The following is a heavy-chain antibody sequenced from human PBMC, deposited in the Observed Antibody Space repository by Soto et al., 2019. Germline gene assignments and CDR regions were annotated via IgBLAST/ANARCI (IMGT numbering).Heavy chain of an antibody. CDR2: IYSGGST. D-gene: IGHD4-17*01. V-gene: IGHV3-66*01. CDR1: GFTVSSNY. Sequence: GGSLRLSCAASGFTVSSNYMSWVRQAPGKGLEWVSVIYSGGSTYYADSVKGRFTISRDNSKNTLYLQMNSLRAEDTAVYYCARGNGDYVRSAFDIWGQGTMVTVSS. J-gene: IGHJ3*02. CDR3: ARGNGDYVRSAFDI.